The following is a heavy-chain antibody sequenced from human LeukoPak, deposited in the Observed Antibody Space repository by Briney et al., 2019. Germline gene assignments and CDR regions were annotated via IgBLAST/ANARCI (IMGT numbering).Heavy chain of an antibody. CDR2: IYYSGST. Sequence: SETLSLTCTVSGGSISSYYWSWIRQPPGKGLEWIGYIYYSGSTNYNPSLKSRVTISVDTSKNQFSLKLSSVTAADTAVYYCARDRGSGSPNWFDPWGQGTLVTVSS. CDR3: ARDRGSGSPNWFDP. J-gene: IGHJ5*02. D-gene: IGHD3-10*01. V-gene: IGHV4-59*01. CDR1: GGSISSYY.